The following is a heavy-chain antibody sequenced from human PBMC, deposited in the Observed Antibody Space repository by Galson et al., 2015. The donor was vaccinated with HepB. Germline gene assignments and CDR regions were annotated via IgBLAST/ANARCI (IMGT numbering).Heavy chain of an antibody. D-gene: IGHD2-15*01. CDR1: GFSFGTYW. J-gene: IGHJ5*02. CDR3: ARDRGGGWFDP. CDR2: INQDGSKK. V-gene: IGHV3-7*01. Sequence: SLRLSCAASGFSFGTYWMTWVRQAPGKGLEWVANINQDGSKKYSVDSVKGRFTISRDNAKNSLYLQVNSLRAEDTAVYYCARDRGGGWFDPWGQGTLVTVSS.